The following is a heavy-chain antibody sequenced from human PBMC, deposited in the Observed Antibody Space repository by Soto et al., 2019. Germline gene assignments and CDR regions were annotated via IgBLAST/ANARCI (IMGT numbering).Heavy chain of an antibody. J-gene: IGHJ3*02. V-gene: IGHV4-30-2*01. CDR3: VRYDRINMKPYSPEGFHI. D-gene: IGHD3-3*02. CDR1: GGSISTPGYS. Sequence: TLSLTCTVSGGSISTPGYSWSWIRQPPGKAPEWIGYVYHNGNAYPKPSLKSRVTISVDTSKNQFSLRLSSVTAADTGVYYCVRYDRINMKPYSPEGFHIWGQGTMVTVSS. CDR2: VYHNGNA.